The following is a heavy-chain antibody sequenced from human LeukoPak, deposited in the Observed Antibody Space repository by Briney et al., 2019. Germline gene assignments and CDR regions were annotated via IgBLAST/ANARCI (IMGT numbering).Heavy chain of an antibody. CDR3: ARGSYSSSWYKFDP. D-gene: IGHD6-13*01. CDR1: GYTFTGYY. CDR2: INPNSGGT. J-gene: IGHJ5*02. V-gene: IGHV1-2*02. Sequence: ASVTVSCKASGYTFTGYYMHCVRQAPAQGLKWMGWINPNSGGTNYAQKFPGRVTMTRNTSISTAYMELSRLRSDDTAVYYCARGSYSSSWYKFDPWGQGTLVSVSS.